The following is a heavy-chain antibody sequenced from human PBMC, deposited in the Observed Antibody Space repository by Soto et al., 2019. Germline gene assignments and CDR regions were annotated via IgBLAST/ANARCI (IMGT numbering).Heavy chain of an antibody. CDR3: ARDVSRGNGPYFDY. V-gene: IGHV4-31*03. Sequence: QVQLQESGPGLVKPSQTLSLTCTVSGGSISSGGYYWSWIRQHPGKGLEWIGYIYYSGSTYYNPSLTGRVTISVDTSKNQFSLKLSSVTAADTAVYYCARDVSRGNGPYFDYWGQGTLVTVSS. J-gene: IGHJ4*02. CDR2: IYYSGST. D-gene: IGHD3-10*01. CDR1: GGSISSGGYY.